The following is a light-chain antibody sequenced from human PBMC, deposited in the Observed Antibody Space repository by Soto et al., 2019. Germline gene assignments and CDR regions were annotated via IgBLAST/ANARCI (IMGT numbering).Light chain of an antibody. J-gene: IGKJ4*01. Sequence: DIHLTQSPSFLSASVGDRVTITCRPSQAVPNNMAWYQQKPGKPPKLLIYEESTLHSGVPSRFSGRKSGAQFTLTIDSLQPEDFATYYCQQVKPYPRPFGGATKVDSK. CDR1: QAVPNN. V-gene: IGKV1-9*01. CDR3: QQVKPYPRP. CDR2: EES.